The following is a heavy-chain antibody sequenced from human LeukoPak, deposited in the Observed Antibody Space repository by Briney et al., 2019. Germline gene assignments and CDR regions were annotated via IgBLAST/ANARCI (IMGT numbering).Heavy chain of an antibody. CDR3: ARTGPRVATRPRYYYYYMDV. CDR2: INHSGST. Sequence: SETLSLTCAVYGGSFSAYYWTWLRQPPGKGLEWIGEINHSGSTNYNPSLKSRVTISVDTSKNQFSLELSSVTAADTAVYYCARTGPRVATRPRYYYYYMDVWGKGTPVTLSS. V-gene: IGHV4-34*01. D-gene: IGHD6-6*01. CDR1: GGSFSAYY. J-gene: IGHJ6*03.